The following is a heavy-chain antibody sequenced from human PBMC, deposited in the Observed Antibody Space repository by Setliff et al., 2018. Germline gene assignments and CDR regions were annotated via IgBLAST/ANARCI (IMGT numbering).Heavy chain of an antibody. CDR2: IIPVFRTA. D-gene: IGHD3-10*01. J-gene: IGHJ6*02. Sequence: ASVTVSCKASGGSFRSDGFNWVRQAPGQGLKWMGRIIPVFRTAKYAQKFQGRVTISADESTRTAYMELSSLRFEDTAVYYCARLSWDGLRYYGLDVWGQGATVTVSS. CDR3: ARLSWDGLRYYGLDV. CDR1: GGSFRSDG. V-gene: IGHV1-69*13.